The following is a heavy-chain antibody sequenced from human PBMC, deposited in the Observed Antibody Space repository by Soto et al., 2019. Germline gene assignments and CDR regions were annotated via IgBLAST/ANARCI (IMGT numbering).Heavy chain of an antibody. V-gene: IGHV4-30-2*01. CDR1: GGSISSGGYS. J-gene: IGHJ4*02. CDR3: VRDHYDYGYFXY. D-gene: IGHD3-16*01. Sequence: PSETLSLTCAVSGGSISSGGYSWSWIRQPPGKGLEWIGYIYHGGSTYYNPSLNSRVTISLDRSSNQFSLRLSSVTAADTAVYYCVRDHYDYGYFXYWGQGALVXVSS. CDR2: IYHGGST.